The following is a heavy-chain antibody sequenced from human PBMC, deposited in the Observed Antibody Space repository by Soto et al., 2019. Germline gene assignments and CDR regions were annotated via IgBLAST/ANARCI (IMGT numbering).Heavy chain of an antibody. CDR1: GFTFSSYA. CDR3: AKLGSGYLSVFDY. V-gene: IGHV3-23*01. CDR2: ISGSGGST. D-gene: IGHD3-22*01. Sequence: LRLSCAASGFTFSSYAMSWVRQAPGKGLEWVSAISGSGGSTYYADSVKGRFTISRDNSKNTLYLQMNSLRAEDTAVYYCAKLGSGYLSVFDYWGQGTLVTVSS. J-gene: IGHJ4*02.